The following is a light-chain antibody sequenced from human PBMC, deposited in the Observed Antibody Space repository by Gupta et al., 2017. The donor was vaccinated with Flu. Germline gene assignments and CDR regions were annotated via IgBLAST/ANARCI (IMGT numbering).Light chain of an antibody. CDR1: GSTGGNVY. CDR3: AAWDDRLLSGVV. V-gene: IGLV1-47*01. J-gene: IGLJ2*01. CDR2: RSD. Sequence: QSVLTQPPSASGAPGERVTISCSESGSTGGNVYIYWYQKVPGMAPKLLIYRSDRRPSGVPDRFSGSRSGTSASLAISGLRSEDEADYYCAAWDDRLLSGVVFGGGTKLTVL.